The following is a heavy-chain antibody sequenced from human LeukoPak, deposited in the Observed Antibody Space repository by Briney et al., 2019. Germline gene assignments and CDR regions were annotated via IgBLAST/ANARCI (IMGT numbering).Heavy chain of an antibody. J-gene: IGHJ5*02. CDR3: ARAQYYDSSGYYYFNWFDP. D-gene: IGHD3-22*01. CDR1: GGSISSSSYY. CDR2: IYYSGST. Sequence: SETLSLTCTVSGGSISSSSYYWGWIRQPPGKGLEWIGSIYYSGSTYYNPSLKSRVTISVDTSKNQFSLKLSSVTAADTAVYYCARAQYYDSSGYYYFNWFDPWGQGTLVTVSS. V-gene: IGHV4-39*07.